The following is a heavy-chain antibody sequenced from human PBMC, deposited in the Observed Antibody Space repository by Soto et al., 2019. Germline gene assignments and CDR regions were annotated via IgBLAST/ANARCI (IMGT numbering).Heavy chain of an antibody. V-gene: IGHV3-23*01. CDR1: GFALSSYA. Sequence: GASVKVSWAASGFALSSYAVSWGRQAPGKGLEWVSAISGSGGDTYYADSVQGRFTISRDNSKNTLYLQMSSLRAEDTAVYYCAKHYCGRSTTCFDAFDFWAQGTMVTVPS. CDR3: AKHYCGRSTTCFDAFDF. J-gene: IGHJ3*01. CDR2: ISGSGGDT. D-gene: IGHD2-21*01.